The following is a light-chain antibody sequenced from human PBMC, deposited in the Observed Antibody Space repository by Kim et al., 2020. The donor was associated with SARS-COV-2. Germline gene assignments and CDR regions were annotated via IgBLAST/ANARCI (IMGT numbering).Light chain of an antibody. CDR2: KAS. Sequence: STYVGDRVTITCRASQSVSSWLAWYQQKPGKAPNLLIYKASSLQRGVPSRFSGSGSGTEFTLTISSLQPDDFATYYCQHYNRYPYTFGQGTKLEI. V-gene: IGKV1-5*03. CDR3: QHYNRYPYT. J-gene: IGKJ2*01. CDR1: QSVSSW.